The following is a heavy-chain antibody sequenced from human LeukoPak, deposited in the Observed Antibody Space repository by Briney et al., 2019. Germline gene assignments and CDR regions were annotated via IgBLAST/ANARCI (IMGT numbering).Heavy chain of an antibody. Sequence: PGGSLRLSCAASGFTFSSYWMHWVRQAPGKGLVWVSRINSDGSSTSYADSVKGRFTISRDNAKNTLYLQMNSLRAEGTAVYYCARTPAAGYYYYGMDVWGQGTTVTVSS. CDR2: INSDGSST. V-gene: IGHV3-74*01. J-gene: IGHJ6*02. CDR3: ARTPAAGYYYYGMDV. CDR1: GFTFSSYW. D-gene: IGHD6-13*01.